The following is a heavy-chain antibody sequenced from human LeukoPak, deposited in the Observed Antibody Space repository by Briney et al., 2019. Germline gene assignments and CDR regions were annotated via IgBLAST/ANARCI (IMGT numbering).Heavy chain of an antibody. D-gene: IGHD5-12*01. J-gene: IGHJ4*02. V-gene: IGHV4-34*01. Sequence: SETLSLTCAVYGGSFSGYYWSWIRQPPEKGLEWIGEINHSGSTNYNPSLKSRVTISVDTSKNQFSLKLSSVTAADTAVYYCARGDSGYAISGVRYFDYWGQGTLVTVSS. CDR3: ARGDSGYAISGVRYFDY. CDR1: GGSFSGYY. CDR2: INHSGST.